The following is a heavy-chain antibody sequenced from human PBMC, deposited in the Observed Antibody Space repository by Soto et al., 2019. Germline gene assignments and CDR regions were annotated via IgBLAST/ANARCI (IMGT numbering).Heavy chain of an antibody. V-gene: IGHV3-23*01. D-gene: IGHD5-18*01. Sequence: GGSLRLSCAASGITFSNYALSWVRQAPGKGLEWVSGISASATGTYYADSVKGRFTISRDSSKSTLYLHMNTLRADDTAIYYCAKEGGGGTAMVTSYFDYWGQGTLVTVS. CDR2: ISASATGT. CDR3: AKEGGGGTAMVTSYFDY. J-gene: IGHJ4*02. CDR1: GITFSNYA.